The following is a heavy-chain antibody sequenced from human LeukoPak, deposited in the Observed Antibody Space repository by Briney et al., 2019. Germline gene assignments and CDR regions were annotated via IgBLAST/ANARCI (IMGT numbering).Heavy chain of an antibody. V-gene: IGHV1-18*01. J-gene: IGHJ6*02. Sequence: ASVKVSCKASGYTFTTYGISWVRQAPGQGLEWMGWISAYSGDTNYAQNLQGRVTMTADTSTSTAYMELRSLRSDDAAVYYCAREVVGQDVWGQGTTVTVSS. CDR1: GYTFTTYG. CDR2: ISAYSGDT. CDR3: AREVVGQDV.